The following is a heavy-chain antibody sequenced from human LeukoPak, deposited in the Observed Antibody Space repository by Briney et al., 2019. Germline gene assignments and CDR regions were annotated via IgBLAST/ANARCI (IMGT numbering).Heavy chain of an antibody. V-gene: IGHV1-3*01. J-gene: IGHJ6*02. CDR3: ALGYGGYDWRTVNYYYGMDV. D-gene: IGHD5-12*01. Sequence: ASVKVSCKASGYTFTSYAMHWVRQAPGQGLEWMGWINAGNGNTKYSQKFQGRVTMTRNTSISTAYMELSSLRSEDTAVYYCALGYGGYDWRTVNYYYGMDVWGQGTTVTVSS. CDR1: GYTFTSYA. CDR2: INAGNGNT.